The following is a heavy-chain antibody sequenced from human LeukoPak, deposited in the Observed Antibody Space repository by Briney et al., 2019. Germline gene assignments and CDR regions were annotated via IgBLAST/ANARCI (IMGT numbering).Heavy chain of an antibody. D-gene: IGHD5-24*01. J-gene: IGHJ4*02. CDR3: AISGYNRFDY. CDR1: GFTFSSSA. Sequence: GGSLRLSCAASGFTFSSSAMSWVRQAPGKGLGWVSCISGSGSGGSKSYADSVKGRFTISRDNSKNTLYLQMNSRGAEDTAVYYCAISGYNRFDYWGQGTLVTVSS. V-gene: IGHV3-23*01. CDR2: ISGSGSGGSK.